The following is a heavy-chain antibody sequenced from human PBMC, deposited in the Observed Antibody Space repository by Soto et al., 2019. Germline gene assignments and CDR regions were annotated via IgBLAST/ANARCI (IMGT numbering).Heavy chain of an antibody. CDR3: ARDGAVTTYGDWYFDL. Sequence: QVQLVQSGAEVKKPGSSVKVSCKASGGTFSSYAISWVRQAPGQGLEWMGGIIPIFGTANYAQKFQGRVTISADESTSTAYMELSSLRSEDTAVYYCARDGAVTTYGDWYFDLWGRGTLVTVSS. V-gene: IGHV1-69*12. D-gene: IGHD4-4*01. CDR2: IIPIFGTA. CDR1: GGTFSSYA. J-gene: IGHJ2*01.